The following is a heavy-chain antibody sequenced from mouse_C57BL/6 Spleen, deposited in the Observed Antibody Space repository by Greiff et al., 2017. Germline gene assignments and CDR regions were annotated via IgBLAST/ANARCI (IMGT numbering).Heavy chain of an antibody. D-gene: IGHD1-1*02. CDR2: IYPGGGYT. CDR3: TRGGSDAMDY. J-gene: IGHJ4*01. CDR1: GYTFTNYG. V-gene: IGHV1-63*01. Sequence: VQLQQSGAELVRPGTSVKMSCKASGYTFTNYGIGWAKQRPGHGLEWIGDIYPGGGYTNYNEKFKGKATLTADKSSSTAYMQFSSLSSEDSAIYYCTRGGSDAMDYWGQGTSVTVSS.